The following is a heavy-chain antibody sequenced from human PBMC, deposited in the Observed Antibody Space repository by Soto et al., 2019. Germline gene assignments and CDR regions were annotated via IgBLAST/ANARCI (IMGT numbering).Heavy chain of an antibody. CDR3: ARGRPAIATRWFDS. D-gene: IGHD1-1*01. Sequence: XEALSLTCAVFGLSFSDSYWSWILHSPGKGLEWIGEISNSGRTYYNPSLKSRVTISGDTSKNQFSLEVRSVAAADTGTYYCARGRPAIATRWFDSWGQGILVTVSS. CDR2: ISNSGRT. V-gene: IGHV4-34*01. CDR1: GLSFSDSY. J-gene: IGHJ5*01.